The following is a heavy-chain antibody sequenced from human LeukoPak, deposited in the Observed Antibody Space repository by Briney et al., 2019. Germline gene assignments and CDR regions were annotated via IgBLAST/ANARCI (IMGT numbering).Heavy chain of an antibody. J-gene: IGHJ1*01. CDR1: GFTFSSYA. D-gene: IGHD2-15*01. CDR3: ASRMVVAWIIEYFQH. V-gene: IGHV3-23*01. CDR2: ISGSGGST. Sequence: PGGSLRLSCAASGFTFSSYAMSWVRQAPGKGLEWVSAISGSGGSTYYADSVKGRFTISRDNPKNTLYLQMNSLRAEDTAVYYCASRMVVAWIIEYFQHWGQGTLVTVSS.